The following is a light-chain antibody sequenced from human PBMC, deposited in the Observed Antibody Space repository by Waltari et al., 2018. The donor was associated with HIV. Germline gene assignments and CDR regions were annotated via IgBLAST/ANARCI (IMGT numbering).Light chain of an antibody. V-gene: IGLV2-14*01. Sequence: QSALTQPASVSGSPGQSITISCTGSSSDVGAYNYVSWYQQHPVKAPKLIIYEVSNRPSGDSNRFSGSKSGSTASLTISGLQAEDEADYYCSSYTSGSAVLFGGGTKVTVL. CDR2: EVS. CDR1: SSDVGAYNY. J-gene: IGLJ2*01. CDR3: SSYTSGSAVL.